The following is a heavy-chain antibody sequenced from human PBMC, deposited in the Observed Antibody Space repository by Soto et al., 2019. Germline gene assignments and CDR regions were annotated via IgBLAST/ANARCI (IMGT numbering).Heavy chain of an antibody. CDR2: ISGSGGST. Sequence: LRLSCAASGFTFSSYAMRWVRQAPGKGLXWVSAISGSGGSTYYADSVKGRFTISRDNSKNTLYLQMNSLRAEDTAVYYCARRGSGSYYDYWGQGTLVTVSS. CDR1: GFTFSSYA. D-gene: IGHD1-26*01. V-gene: IGHV3-23*01. CDR3: ARRGSGSYYDY. J-gene: IGHJ4*02.